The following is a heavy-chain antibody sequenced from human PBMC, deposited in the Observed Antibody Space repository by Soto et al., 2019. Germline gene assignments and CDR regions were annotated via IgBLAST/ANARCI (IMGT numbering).Heavy chain of an antibody. CDR3: ARYGSGSSVWFDP. D-gene: IGHD3-10*01. CDR1: GGSISSYS. V-gene: IGHV4-59*01. J-gene: IGHJ5*02. Sequence: SETLSLTCTVSGGSISSYSWSWIRQPPGKGLEWIGYIYYSGSTNYNPSLKSRVTISVDTSKNQFSLKLSSVTAADTAVYYCARYGSGSSVWFDPWGQGTLVTVS. CDR2: IYYSGST.